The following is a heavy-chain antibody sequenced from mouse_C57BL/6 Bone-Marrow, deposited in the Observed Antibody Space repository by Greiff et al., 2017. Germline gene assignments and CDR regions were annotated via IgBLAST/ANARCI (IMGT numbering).Heavy chain of an antibody. V-gene: IGHV1-55*01. CDR2: IYPDSGST. D-gene: IGHD4-1*01. CDR1: GYTFTSYW. Sequence: VQLQQPGAELVKPGASVQMSCKASGYTFTSYWIPWVKQRPGQGLEWIGIIYPDSGSTNYNEKFKSKATLTVDTSSSTAYMQLSSLTSEDSAVYYCARAPTVVGNRSWDVGGRGTAVTVTA. J-gene: IGHJ1*03. CDR3: ARAPTVVGNRSWDV.